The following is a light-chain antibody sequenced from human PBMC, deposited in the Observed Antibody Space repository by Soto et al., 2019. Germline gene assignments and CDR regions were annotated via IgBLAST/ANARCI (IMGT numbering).Light chain of an antibody. CDR3: QQYGSSPPGVT. V-gene: IGKV3-20*01. J-gene: IGKJ5*01. CDR2: GAS. Sequence: EIVLTQSPGTLSLSPGERATLSCRASQSVSSSYVAWYQQKPGQAPRPLIYGASSRATGIPDRFSGSGSGTDFTLTISRLEPEDFAVYYCQQYGSSPPGVTFGQGTRLEIK. CDR1: QSVSSSY.